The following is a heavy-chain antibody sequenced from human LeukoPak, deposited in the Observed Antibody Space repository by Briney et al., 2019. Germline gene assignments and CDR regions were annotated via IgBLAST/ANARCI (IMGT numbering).Heavy chain of an antibody. CDR2: IYTSGST. CDR1: GGSISSYY. Sequence: SETLSLTCTVSGGSISSYYWSWIRQPPGKGLEWIGYIYTSGSTNYNPSLKSRVTISVDTSKNQFSLKLSSVTAADTAVYYCARNPYGGIRTKPWKDNWFDPWGQGTLVTVFS. D-gene: IGHD4-23*01. CDR3: ARNPYGGIRTKPWKDNWFDP. J-gene: IGHJ5*02. V-gene: IGHV4-4*09.